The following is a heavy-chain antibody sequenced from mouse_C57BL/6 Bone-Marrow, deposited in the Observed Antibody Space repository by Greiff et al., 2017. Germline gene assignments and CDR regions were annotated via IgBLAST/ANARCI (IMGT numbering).Heavy chain of an antibody. D-gene: IGHD2-4*01. Sequence: QVQLKQPGAELVKPGASVKMSCKASGYTFTSYWITWVKQRPGQGLEWIGDIYPGSGSTNYNEKFKSKATLTVDTSSSTAYMQLSSLTSEDSAVYYCARSTMRYFDVWGTGTTVTVSS. CDR3: ARSTMRYFDV. CDR1: GYTFTSYW. J-gene: IGHJ1*03. V-gene: IGHV1-55*01. CDR2: IYPGSGST.